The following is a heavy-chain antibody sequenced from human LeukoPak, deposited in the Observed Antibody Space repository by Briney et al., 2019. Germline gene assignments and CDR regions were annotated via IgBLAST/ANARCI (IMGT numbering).Heavy chain of an antibody. Sequence: PGRSLRLSCAASGFTFSIYGMHWVRQAPGKGLEWVALISYDGSNKYYADSVKGRFTISRDNSKNTLYLQMNSLRAEDTAVYYCAKGTYDSTPFDYWGQGTLVTVSS. CDR2: ISYDGSNK. D-gene: IGHD3-16*01. CDR1: GFTFSIYG. J-gene: IGHJ4*02. V-gene: IGHV3-30*18. CDR3: AKGTYDSTPFDY.